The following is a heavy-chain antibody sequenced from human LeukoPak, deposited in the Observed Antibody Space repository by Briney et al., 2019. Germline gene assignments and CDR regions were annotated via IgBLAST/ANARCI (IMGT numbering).Heavy chain of an antibody. CDR2: IIPIFGTA. Sequence: GASVTVSCTASGGTFSSYAISWVRQAPGQGLEWMGGIIPIFGTANYAQKFQGRVTITADESTSTAYMELSSLRSEDTAVYYCARGGEMATILVFFDHWGQGTLVTVSS. D-gene: IGHD5-24*01. V-gene: IGHV1-69*13. J-gene: IGHJ4*02. CDR3: ARGGEMATILVFFDH. CDR1: GGTFSSYA.